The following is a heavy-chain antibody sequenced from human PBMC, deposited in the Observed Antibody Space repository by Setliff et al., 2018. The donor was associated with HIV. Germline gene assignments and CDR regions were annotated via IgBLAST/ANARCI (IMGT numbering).Heavy chain of an antibody. Sequence: ASVKVSCKASGYTFTSYDINWVRQATGQGLEWMGWMNPNSGNTGYAQKFQGRVTMTRDTSTSTAYMELRSLRSDDTAVYYCASGSGYCRNGDCYVGVHKNPDKYYFDYWGQGTLVTVSS. V-gene: IGHV1-8*02. J-gene: IGHJ4*02. D-gene: IGHD2-8*01. CDR3: ASGSGYCRNGDCYVGVHKNPDKYYFDY. CDR1: GYTFTSYD. CDR2: MNPNSGNT.